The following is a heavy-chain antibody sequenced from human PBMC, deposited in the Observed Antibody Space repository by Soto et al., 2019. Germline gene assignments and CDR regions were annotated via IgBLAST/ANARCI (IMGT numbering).Heavy chain of an antibody. D-gene: IGHD3-22*01. Sequence: GESLKISCAASGFTFSNAWMSWVRQAPGKGLEWVGRIKSKTDGGTTDYAAPVKGRFTISRDDSKNTLYLQMNSLKTEDTAMYYCTTEDSSGYYQYYYYGMDVWGQGTTVTVSS. CDR1: GFTFSNAW. CDR3: TTEDSSGYYQYYYYGMDV. J-gene: IGHJ6*02. CDR2: IKSKTDGGTT. V-gene: IGHV3-15*01.